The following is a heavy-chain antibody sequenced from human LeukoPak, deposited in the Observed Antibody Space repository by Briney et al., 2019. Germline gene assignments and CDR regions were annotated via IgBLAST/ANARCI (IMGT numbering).Heavy chain of an antibody. J-gene: IGHJ4*02. CDR3: ARDRRVYYDSSGYSWWSFDY. CDR1: GYTFTGYY. CDR2: INPNSGGT. V-gene: IGHV1-2*02. D-gene: IGHD3-22*01. Sequence: ASVKVSCKASGYTFTGYYMHWVRQAPGQGLEWMGWINPNSGGTNYAQKFQGRVTMTRDTSISTAYMELSRLRSDDTAVYYCARDRRVYYDSSGYSWWSFDYWGQETLVTVSS.